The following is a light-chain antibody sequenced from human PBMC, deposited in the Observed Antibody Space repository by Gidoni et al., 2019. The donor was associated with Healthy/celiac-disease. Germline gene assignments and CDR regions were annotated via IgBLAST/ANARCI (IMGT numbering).Light chain of an antibody. CDR2: RDS. J-gene: IGLJ2*01. CDR3: QVWDSSTDVV. CDR1: NIGSKN. Sequence: SYELTQPLSVSVALGQTARITCGGNNIGSKNVHWYQQKPGQAPVLVIYRDSNRPSGIPERFSGSNSGNTATLTIIRAQAGDEADYYCQVWDSSTDVVFGGGTKLTVL. V-gene: IGLV3-9*01.